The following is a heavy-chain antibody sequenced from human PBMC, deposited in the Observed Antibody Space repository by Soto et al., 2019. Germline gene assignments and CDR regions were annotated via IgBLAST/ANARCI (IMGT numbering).Heavy chain of an antibody. V-gene: IGHV3-33*01. Sequence: HPGGSLRLSCAASGFTFSSYGIHWVRQAPGKGLEWVAVIWYDGSDKYYADSMKGRFTISRDNSKNTLYLQMNSLRAEDTAVYYCARDGQGRYCAYPSCSRNFYGMDVWGQGTTVTVSS. CDR3: ARDGQGRYCAYPSCSRNFYGMDV. CDR1: GFTFSSYG. CDR2: IWYDGSDK. D-gene: IGHD2-2*01. J-gene: IGHJ6*02.